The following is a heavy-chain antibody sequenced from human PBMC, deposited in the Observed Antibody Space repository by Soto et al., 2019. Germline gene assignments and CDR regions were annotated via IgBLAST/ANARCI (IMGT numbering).Heavy chain of an antibody. CDR3: TTIIGRSAAGGF. V-gene: IGHV3-15*07. CDR2: LKSKYVGGTT. Sequence: GGSLRLSCVGSGFIFANAWMNWVRQAPGKGLEWVGRLKSKYVGGTTDYAAPVKGRFTISRDDSKNTLYLQMDSLKMEDTAIYYCTTIIGRSAAGGFWGHGTLVTVSS. D-gene: IGHD6-13*01. CDR1: GFIFANAW. J-gene: IGHJ4*01.